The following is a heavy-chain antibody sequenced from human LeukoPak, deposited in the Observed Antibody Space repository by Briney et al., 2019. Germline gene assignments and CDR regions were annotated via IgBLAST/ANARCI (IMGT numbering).Heavy chain of an antibody. Sequence: PSETLSLTCSVSGGSISSYYWSWLRQTPGKGLEWVGYIYYSGSTNYNPSLKSRVTISVDTSKNQFSLKLGSVTAADTAVYYCARGSIYNWSLFDSWGQGTLVTVSS. CDR1: GGSISSYY. CDR2: IYYSGST. D-gene: IGHD1-20*01. J-gene: IGHJ4*02. V-gene: IGHV4-59*01. CDR3: ARGSIYNWSLFDS.